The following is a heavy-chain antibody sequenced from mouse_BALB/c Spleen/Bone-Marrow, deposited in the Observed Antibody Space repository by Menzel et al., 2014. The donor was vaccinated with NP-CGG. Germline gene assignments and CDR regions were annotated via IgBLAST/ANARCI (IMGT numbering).Heavy chain of an antibody. CDR3: VRAPPISSFVTRGH. D-gene: IGHD2-1*01. Sequence: EVQLHQAGPELVKPGASVKIPCTASGYSFTDYNMHWVKQSHGKSLEWIGYIYPHTSDTGYNQKFRNKATLTVDISSSTAYMVLRRLTSEDSAVYYCVRAPPISSFVTRGHWGQGTTLTDSS. CDR1: GYSFTDYN. J-gene: IGHJ2*01. CDR2: IYPHTSDT. V-gene: IGHV1S29*02.